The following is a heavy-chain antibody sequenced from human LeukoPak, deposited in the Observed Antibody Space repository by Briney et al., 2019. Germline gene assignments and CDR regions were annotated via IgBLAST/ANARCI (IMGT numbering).Heavy chain of an antibody. CDR2: IYPGDSDT. V-gene: IGHV5-51*01. CDR1: GYSFTSYW. Sequence: GESLKISCKGSGYSFTSYWIGWVRQIPGKGLEWMGIIYPGDSDTRYSPSFQGQVTISADKSISTAYLQWSSLKASDTAMYYCARGADYGDYGDAFDIWGQGTMVTVSS. J-gene: IGHJ3*02. CDR3: ARGADYGDYGDAFDI. D-gene: IGHD4-17*01.